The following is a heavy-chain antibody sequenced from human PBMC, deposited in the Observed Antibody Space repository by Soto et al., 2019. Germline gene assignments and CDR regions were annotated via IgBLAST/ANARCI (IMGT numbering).Heavy chain of an antibody. CDR3: ARDPVGRYFEWSTNYGIDV. CDR2: IGTAGDT. D-gene: IGHD3-9*01. J-gene: IGHJ6*02. V-gene: IGHV3-13*01. Sequence: GGSLRLSCAASGFTFSSYDMHWVRQATGKGLEWVSAIGTAGDTYYPGSVKGRFTTSRENAKNSLYLQMNSLRAEDTAVYYCARDPVGRYFEWSTNYGIDVRAQRTTVTVSS. CDR1: GFTFSSYD.